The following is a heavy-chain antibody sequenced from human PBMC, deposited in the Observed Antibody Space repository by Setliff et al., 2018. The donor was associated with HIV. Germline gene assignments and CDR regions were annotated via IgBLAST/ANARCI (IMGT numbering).Heavy chain of an antibody. CDR2: IYPQDSDT. V-gene: IGHV5-51*01. Sequence: PGESLKISCTGSGYSFSNHWIGWVRQMPGRGLEWVGIIYPQDSDTRHSPSFEGHVTISADTSRYTAYLQWSALKASDTAMYYCARHTIDISLLVVQDPGPFDVWDRGTLVTV. CDR3: ARHTIDISLLVVQDPGPFDV. J-gene: IGHJ3*01. D-gene: IGHD3-10*01. CDR1: GYSFSNHW.